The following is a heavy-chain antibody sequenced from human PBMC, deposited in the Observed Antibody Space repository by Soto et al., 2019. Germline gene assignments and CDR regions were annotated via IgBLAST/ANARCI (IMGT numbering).Heavy chain of an antibody. D-gene: IGHD3-22*01. CDR2: ISGSGGST. CDR1: GFTFSSYA. Sequence: EVQLLESGGGLVQPGGSLRLSCAASGFTFSSYAMSWVRQAPGKGLEWVSAISGSGGSTYYADSVKGRFTISRDNSKNTLYLQMNGLRAEDTAVYYCAANRGYNSYYGMDVWGQGTTVTVSS. J-gene: IGHJ6*02. CDR3: AANRGYNSYYGMDV. V-gene: IGHV3-23*01.